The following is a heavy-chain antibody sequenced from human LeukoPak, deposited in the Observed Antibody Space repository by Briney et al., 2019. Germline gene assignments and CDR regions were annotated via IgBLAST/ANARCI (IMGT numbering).Heavy chain of an antibody. Sequence: GGSLRLSCAASGFTFSSYSMNWVRQAPGKGLEWVSSISSSSSYIYYADSVKGRFTISRDNAKNSLYLQMNSLRAEDTAVYYCAREGQWLVRAFDIWGQGTMVTVSS. V-gene: IGHV3-21*01. CDR1: GFTFSSYS. CDR2: ISSSSSYI. CDR3: AREGQWLVRAFDI. J-gene: IGHJ3*02. D-gene: IGHD6-19*01.